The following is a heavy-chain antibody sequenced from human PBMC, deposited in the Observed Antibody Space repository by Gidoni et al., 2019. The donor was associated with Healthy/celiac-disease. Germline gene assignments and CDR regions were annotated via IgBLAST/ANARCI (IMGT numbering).Heavy chain of an antibody. V-gene: IGHV4-61*01. J-gene: IGHJ5*02. Sequence: QVQLQESGPGLVKPSETLSLTCTVSGGSVSSGSYYWSWIRQPPGKGLEWIGYIYYSGSTNYNPSLKSRVTISADTSKNQFSLKLSSVTAADTAVYYCARQSITGTTGFDPWGQGTLVTVSS. D-gene: IGHD1-7*01. CDR2: IYYSGST. CDR3: ARQSITGTTGFDP. CDR1: GGSVSSGSYY.